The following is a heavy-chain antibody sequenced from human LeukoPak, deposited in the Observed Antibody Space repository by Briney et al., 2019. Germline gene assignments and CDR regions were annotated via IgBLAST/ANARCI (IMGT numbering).Heavy chain of an antibody. CDR2: IYYSGST. J-gene: IGHJ4*02. CDR1: GGSISSSSYY. V-gene: IGHV4-39*07. D-gene: IGHD6-19*01. Sequence: PSETLSLTCTVSGGSISSSSYYWGWIRQPPGKGLEWIGSIYYSGSTYYNPSLKSRVTISVDTSKNQFSLKLSSVTAADTAVYYCARVAVAVGGEIDYWGQGTLVTVSS. CDR3: ARVAVAVGGEIDY.